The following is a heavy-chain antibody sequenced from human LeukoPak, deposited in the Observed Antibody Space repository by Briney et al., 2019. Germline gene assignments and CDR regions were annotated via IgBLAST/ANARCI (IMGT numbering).Heavy chain of an antibody. CDR1: GFTFSSYS. V-gene: IGHV3-21*01. CDR2: ISSSSSYI. D-gene: IGHD2-15*01. J-gene: IGHJ6*02. CDR3: ARDGRCSGGSCQQLYYYYGMDV. Sequence: GGSLRLSCAASGFTFSSYSMNWVRQAPGKGLEWVSSISSSSSYIYYADSVKGRFTISRDNAKNSLYLQMNSLRAEDTAVYYCARDGRCSGGSCQQLYYYYGMDVWGQGATVTVYS.